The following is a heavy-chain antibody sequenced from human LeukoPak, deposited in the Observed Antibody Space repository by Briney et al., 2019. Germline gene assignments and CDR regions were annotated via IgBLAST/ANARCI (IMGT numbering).Heavy chain of an antibody. V-gene: IGHV3-23*01. Sequence: PGGSLRLSCAASGFTFSSYAMSWVRQAPGKGLEWVSTISGSDDITYYADSVKGRFTISRGNSKNTLYLQMNSLRVEDTAVYYCANFHDYGDFWGQGTLVTVSS. CDR3: ANFHDYGDF. J-gene: IGHJ4*02. CDR1: GFTFSSYA. CDR2: ISGSDDIT.